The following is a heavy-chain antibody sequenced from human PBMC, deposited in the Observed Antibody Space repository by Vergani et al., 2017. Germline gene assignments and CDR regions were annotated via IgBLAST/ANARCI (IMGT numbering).Heavy chain of an antibody. D-gene: IGHD3-3*01. V-gene: IGHV3-21*01. J-gene: IGHJ3*02. CDR1: GFTFSSYS. CDR3: ARDQDYDFWSGYSHAFDI. CDR2: ISSSSSYI. Sequence: EVQLVESGGGLVKPGGSLRLSCAASGFTFSSYSMNWVRQAPGKGLEWVSSISSSSSYIYYADSVKGRFTISRDDAKNSLYLQMNSLRAEDTAVYYYARDQDYDFWSGYSHAFDIWGQGTMVTVSS.